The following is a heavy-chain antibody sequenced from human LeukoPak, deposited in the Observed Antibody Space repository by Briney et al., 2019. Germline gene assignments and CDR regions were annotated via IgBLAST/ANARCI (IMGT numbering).Heavy chain of an antibody. CDR3: ASAAGAFDM. V-gene: IGHV3-30*04. CDR1: GFTFSSYA. D-gene: IGHD6-13*01. CDR2: ISYDGSNK. J-gene: IGHJ3*02. Sequence: GGSLRLSCAASGFTFSSYAMHWVRQAPGKGLEWVAVISYDGSNKYYADSVKGRFTISRDNSKNTLYLQMNSLRAEDTAVYYCASAAGAFDMWGQGTLVTVSS.